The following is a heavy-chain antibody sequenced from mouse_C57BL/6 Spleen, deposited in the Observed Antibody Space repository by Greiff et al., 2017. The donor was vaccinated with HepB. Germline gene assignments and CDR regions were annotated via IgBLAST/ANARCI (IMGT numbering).Heavy chain of an antibody. CDR1: GYTFTSYW. J-gene: IGHJ2*01. CDR2: IDPSDSYT. D-gene: IGHD1-1*01. Sequence: VQLQQPGAELVMPGASVKLSCKASGYTFTSYWMHWVKQRPGQGLEWIGEIDPSDSYTNYNQKFKGKSTLTVDKSSSTAYMQLSSLTSEDSAVYYCARNYYGPDYWGQGTTLTVSS. CDR3: ARNYYGPDY. V-gene: IGHV1-69*01.